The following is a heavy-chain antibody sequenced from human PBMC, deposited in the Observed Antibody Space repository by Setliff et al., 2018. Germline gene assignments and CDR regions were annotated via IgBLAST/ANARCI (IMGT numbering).Heavy chain of an antibody. CDR3: ARESATIGEFPLYYFDK. CDR2: FHTGGAT. J-gene: IGHJ4*02. Sequence: SETLSLTCSVSGGSISSGGFYWSWIRQSAGRGLEWIGHFHTGGATDYNLSLKSRVTISLDSSKNQFSLRMSSVTAADAAVYFCARESATIGEFPLYYFDKWGQGIPVTVSS. CDR1: GGSISSGGFY. V-gene: IGHV4-61*09. D-gene: IGHD3-10*01.